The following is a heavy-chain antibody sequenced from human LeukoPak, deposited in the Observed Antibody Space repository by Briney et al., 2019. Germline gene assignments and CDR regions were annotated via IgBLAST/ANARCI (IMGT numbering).Heavy chain of an antibody. CDR1: GFSITTYY. D-gene: IGHD3-10*01. V-gene: IGHV4-59*01. Sequence: PSETLSLTCTVSGFSITTYYWSWIRQPPGKGLEWIGFISYSGTTSYSPSLKSRVTMSVDAPKNQFSLKLSSVTAADTAVYYCATSYPSGSYGDLDSWGQGTLVSVSS. CDR2: ISYSGTT. J-gene: IGHJ4*02. CDR3: ATSYPSGSYGDLDS.